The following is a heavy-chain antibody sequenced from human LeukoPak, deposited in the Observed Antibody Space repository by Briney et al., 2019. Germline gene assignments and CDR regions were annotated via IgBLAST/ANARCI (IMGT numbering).Heavy chain of an antibody. CDR3: ARDPSSGYYETENAFDI. CDR1: GFTFSSYG. J-gene: IGHJ3*02. V-gene: IGHV3-30*03. CDR2: ISYDGSNK. Sequence: GGSLRLSCAASGFTFSSYGMHWVRQAPGKGLEWVAVISYDGSNKYYADSVKGRFTISRDNSKNTLYLQMNSLRAEDTAVYYCARDPSSGYYETENAFDIWGQGTMVTVSS. D-gene: IGHD3-22*01.